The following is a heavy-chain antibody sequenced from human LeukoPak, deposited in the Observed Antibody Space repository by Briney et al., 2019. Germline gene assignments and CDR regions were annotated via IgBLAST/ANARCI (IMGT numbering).Heavy chain of an antibody. CDR1: GFTFSSYA. Sequence: PGGSLRLSCAASGFTFSSYAMSWVRQAPGKGLEWVSAISGSGGSTYYADSAKGRFTISRDNSKNTLYLQMNSPRAEDTAVYYCAGYSSAWDYFDYWGQGTLVTVSS. CDR3: AGYSSAWDYFDY. CDR2: ISGSGGST. J-gene: IGHJ4*02. V-gene: IGHV3-23*01. D-gene: IGHD6-19*01.